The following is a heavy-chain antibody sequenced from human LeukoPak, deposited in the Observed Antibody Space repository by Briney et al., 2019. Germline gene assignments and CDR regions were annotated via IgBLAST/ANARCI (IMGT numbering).Heavy chain of an antibody. Sequence: GGSLRLSRGASGFTFSNAWMSWVRQTPGKRLEWVGRIESKTDGGTIDYAAPVKGRFTISRDDSKNTLYLQMNSLKTEDTAVYYCATRLTVDYWGQGTLVTVSS. J-gene: IGHJ4*02. CDR1: GFTFSNAW. V-gene: IGHV3-15*04. CDR3: ATRLTVDY. D-gene: IGHD7-27*01. CDR2: IESKTDGGTI.